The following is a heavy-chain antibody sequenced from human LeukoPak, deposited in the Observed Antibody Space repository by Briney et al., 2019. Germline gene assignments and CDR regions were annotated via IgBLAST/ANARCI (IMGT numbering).Heavy chain of an antibody. Sequence: GGFLRLPCAAFGFAFQDYGTTWFRKAPGKGLEWVSAIIWNGGITTSADPVRGRFTIHRDNAKNSLSLQVNSLRPEHLPFYSVARSVSTGWYARDYWGQGTLLTVSS. CDR1: GFAFQDYG. CDR2: IIWNGGIT. V-gene: IGHV3-20*04. D-gene: IGHD6-19*01. J-gene: IGHJ4*02. CDR3: ARSVSTGWYARDY.